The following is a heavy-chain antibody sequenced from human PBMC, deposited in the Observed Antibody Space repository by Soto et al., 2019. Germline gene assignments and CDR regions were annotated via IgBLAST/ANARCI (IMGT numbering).Heavy chain of an antibody. D-gene: IGHD4-17*01. CDR1: GGSISSYY. Sequence: QVQLQESGPGLVKPSETLSLTYTVSGGSISSYYWSWIRQPPGKGLEWIGYIYYSGSTNYNPSLKSRVTISVDTSKNQFSLKLSSVTAADTAVYYCARASTVTTRGSRNNWFDPWGQGTLVTVSS. V-gene: IGHV4-59*08. J-gene: IGHJ5*02. CDR3: ARASTVTTRGSRNNWFDP. CDR2: IYYSGST.